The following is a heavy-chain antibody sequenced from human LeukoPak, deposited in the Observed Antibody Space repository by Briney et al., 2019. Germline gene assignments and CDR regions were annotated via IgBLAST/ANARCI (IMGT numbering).Heavy chain of an antibody. CDR3: ARGFDFPHYFDY. D-gene: IGHD2/OR15-2a*01. CDR1: GGSISSYY. J-gene: IGHJ4*02. CDR2: IYYSGST. V-gene: IGHV4-59*01. Sequence: SETLSLTCAVSGGSISSYYWSWIRQPPGKGLEWIGYIYYSGSTNYNPSLKSRVTISVDTSKNQFSLKLSSVTAADTAVYYCARGFDFPHYFDYWGQGTLVTVSS.